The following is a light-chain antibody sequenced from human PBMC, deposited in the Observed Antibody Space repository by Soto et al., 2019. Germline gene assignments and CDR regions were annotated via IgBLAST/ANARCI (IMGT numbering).Light chain of an antibody. J-gene: IGKJ4*01. CDR2: DAS. V-gene: IGKV3-11*01. Sequence: EIVLTQSPATLSLSPGERATLSCRASQSVSIYLAWYQQKLGQAPRLLIYDASNRATGIPTRFSGSGSGTDFTLIISRLEHEDFAVYYCQQRDNWLTFGGGTKVEIK. CDR3: QQRDNWLT. CDR1: QSVSIY.